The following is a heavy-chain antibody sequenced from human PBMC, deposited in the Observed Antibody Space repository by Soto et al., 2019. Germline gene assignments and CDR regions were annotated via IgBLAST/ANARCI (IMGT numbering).Heavy chain of an antibody. V-gene: IGHV1-18*01. CDR1: GYTFTSYG. Sequence: GASVKVSCKXSGYTFTSYGISWVRPAPGQGLAWMGWISAYNGNTNYAQKLQGRVTMTTNTSTSTAYMELRSLRSDDTAVYYCARGGRRQYDFWSGYTLYYFDYWGQGTLVTVSS. CDR3: ARGGRRQYDFWSGYTLYYFDY. J-gene: IGHJ4*02. D-gene: IGHD3-3*01. CDR2: ISAYNGNT.